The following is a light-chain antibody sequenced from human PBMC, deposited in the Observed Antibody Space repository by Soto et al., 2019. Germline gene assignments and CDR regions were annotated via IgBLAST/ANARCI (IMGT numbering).Light chain of an antibody. J-gene: IGKJ2*01. CDR3: QQLTNFRFT. V-gene: IGKV1-9*01. Sequence: IQLTQSPSSLSASVGDRVTITCRASQCINKFLAWYQQRPGKAPQLLVSGASTSQSGVPSRFSGSGSGTYFTLTISRLQPEYFAAYYCQQLTNFRFTFGQGTKLDIK. CDR1: QCINKF. CDR2: GAS.